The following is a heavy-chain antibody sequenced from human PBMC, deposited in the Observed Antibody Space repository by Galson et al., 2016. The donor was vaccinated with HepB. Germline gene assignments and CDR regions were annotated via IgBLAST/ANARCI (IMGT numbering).Heavy chain of an antibody. CDR3: AAASGQRRRLGLDV. CDR2: IVVGSGNT. V-gene: IGHV1-58*01. Sequence: SVKASCKASGFTFTSSAVQWVRQARGQRLEWIGWIVVGSGNTNYAQMFQERVTFTWDMSTTTAYMELSSLRSEDTAVYYCAAASGQRRRLGLDVWGEGTTVTVSS. J-gene: IGHJ6*04. CDR1: GFTFTSSA. D-gene: IGHD1-1*01.